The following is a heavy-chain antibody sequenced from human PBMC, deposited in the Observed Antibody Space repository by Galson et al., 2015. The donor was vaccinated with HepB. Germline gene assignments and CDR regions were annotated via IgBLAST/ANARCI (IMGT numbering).Heavy chain of an antibody. Sequence: SLRLSCAASGFTFSSCAMSWVRQAPGKGLEWVSAISGSGGSTYYADSVKGRFTISRDNSKNTLYLQMNSLRADDTAVYYCAKDKRGYTYGGYRYFDLWGRGTLVTVSS. V-gene: IGHV3-23*01. D-gene: IGHD5-18*01. CDR2: ISGSGGST. CDR1: GFTFSSCA. CDR3: AKDKRGYTYGGYRYFDL. J-gene: IGHJ2*01.